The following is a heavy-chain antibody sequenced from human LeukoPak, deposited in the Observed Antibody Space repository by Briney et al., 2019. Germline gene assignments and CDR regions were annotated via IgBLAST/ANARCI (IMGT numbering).Heavy chain of an antibody. V-gene: IGHV3-53*01. CDR3: ARDSDWAFDS. J-gene: IGHJ4*02. CDR2: IYSGGST. CDR1: GFTVSSNY. D-gene: IGHD3-9*01. Sequence: GGSLRLSCAASGFTVSSNYMSWVRQAPGKGLEWVSVIYSGGSTYYADSVKGRFTISRDNAKNSLYLQMNSLRAEDTAVYYCARDSDWAFDSWGLGTLVTVSS.